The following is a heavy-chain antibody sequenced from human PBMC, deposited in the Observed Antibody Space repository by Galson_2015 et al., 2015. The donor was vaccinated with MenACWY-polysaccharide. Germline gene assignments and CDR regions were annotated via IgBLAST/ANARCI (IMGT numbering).Heavy chain of an antibody. D-gene: IGHD5-18*01. V-gene: IGHV3-7*01. CDR1: GFSFSNDW. Sequence: SLRLSCAASGFSFSNDWMTWVRQAPGQGLQWVANINKEGTETYYADSVKGRFTISRDNAKSSESLQLNSLSAEDTAIYYCVRTSRGYGFHFARWGQGTLVTVPS. J-gene: IGHJ4*02. CDR3: VRTSRGYGFHFAR. CDR2: INKEGTET.